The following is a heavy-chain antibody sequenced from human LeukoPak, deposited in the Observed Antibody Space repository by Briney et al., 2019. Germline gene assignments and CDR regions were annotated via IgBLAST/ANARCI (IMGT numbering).Heavy chain of an antibody. CDR3: ARGNGTRGYSYGRYYYYGMDV. D-gene: IGHD5-18*01. CDR2: IYYSGST. CDR1: GGSISSGGYY. Sequence: PSETLSLTCTVSGGSISSGGYYWSWIRQHPGKGLEWIGYIYYSGSTYYNPSLKSRVTISVDTSKNQFSLKLSSVTAADTAVYYCARGNGTRGYSYGRYYYYGMDVWGQGTTVTVSS. V-gene: IGHV4-31*03. J-gene: IGHJ6*02.